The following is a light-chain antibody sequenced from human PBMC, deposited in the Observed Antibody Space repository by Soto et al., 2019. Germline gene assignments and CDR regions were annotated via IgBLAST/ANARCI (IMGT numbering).Light chain of an antibody. V-gene: IGLV2-14*03. CDR1: SSDIGGYNF. CDR2: DVS. Sequence: QSALTQPASVSGSPGQSITISCTGTSSDIGGYNFVSWYQQHPGKAPKLMIYDVSNRPSGVSNRFSGSKSGNTASLTISGLQTEDEAHYYCSSYTNSVTRVVFGGGTKVTVL. CDR3: SSYTNSVTRVV. J-gene: IGLJ3*02.